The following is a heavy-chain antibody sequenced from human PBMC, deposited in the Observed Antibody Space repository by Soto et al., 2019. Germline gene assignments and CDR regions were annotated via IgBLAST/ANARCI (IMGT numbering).Heavy chain of an antibody. D-gene: IGHD2-2*01. J-gene: IGHJ4*02. CDR3: AKARCSTANCYVPEY. CDR1: GFTFSTYT. CDR2: ISGSAGSSGT. Sequence: EVQLLESGGGLVQPGGSLRLSCVASGFTFSTYTMSWVRQAPGKGLEWVSVISGSAGSSGTSYADSVQGRFSIYRDDARNTLYLQINSLRGEDTAMYYCAKARCSTANCYVPEYWGQGTRVTVSS. V-gene: IGHV3-23*01.